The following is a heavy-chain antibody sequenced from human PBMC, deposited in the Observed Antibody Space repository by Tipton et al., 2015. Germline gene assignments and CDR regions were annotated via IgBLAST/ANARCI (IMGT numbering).Heavy chain of an antibody. V-gene: IGHV4-59*01. CDR3: VRDTFPPGSYGMDV. J-gene: IGHJ6*02. Sequence: TLSLTCTVSGGSFSKYSWSWVRQPPGKGLEWIGYIYYNGSTKYNPSLKSRVTISVDTSKNQFFLKLNSVTAADTAVYYCVRDTFPPGSYGMDVWGQGTMVTVSS. CDR2: IYYNGST. D-gene: IGHD3-10*01. CDR1: GGSFSKYS.